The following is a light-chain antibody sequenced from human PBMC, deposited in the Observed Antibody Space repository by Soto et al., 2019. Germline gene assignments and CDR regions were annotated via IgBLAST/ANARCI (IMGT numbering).Light chain of an antibody. V-gene: IGLV1-44*01. Sequence: QSVLTQPPSASGTPGQRVTISCSGSSSNIGSNTVNWYQQLPGTAPKLLIYSNNKRPSWVPDRFSGSKSGTSASLSISGLQSEDEADSYCAAWYDSLNGYVFGTGTKLTVL. CDR3: AAWYDSLNGYV. J-gene: IGLJ1*01. CDR1: SSNIGSNT. CDR2: SNN.